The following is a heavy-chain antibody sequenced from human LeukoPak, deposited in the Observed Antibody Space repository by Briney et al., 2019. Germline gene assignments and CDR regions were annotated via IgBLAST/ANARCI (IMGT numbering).Heavy chain of an antibody. D-gene: IGHD1-26*01. J-gene: IGHJ4*02. CDR2: INEDGSTT. V-gene: IGHV3-74*01. Sequence: GGSLRLSCVGSGYTFSRYWMHWVRQAPGKGLVWVSRINEDGSTTDYADSVKGRFTISRDNAKNTLSLQMNSLRAEDTAVYYCAKTQVGATYFDYWGQGTLVTVSS. CDR3: AKTQVGATYFDY. CDR1: GYTFSRYW.